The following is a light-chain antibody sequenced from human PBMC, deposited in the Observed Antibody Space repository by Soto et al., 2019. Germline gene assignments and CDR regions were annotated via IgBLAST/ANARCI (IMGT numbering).Light chain of an antibody. CDR1: GSDVGGFNY. V-gene: IGLV2-8*01. CDR2: EVT. CDR3: SSYAGSNNVV. Sequence: QSALTQPPSASGSPGQSVTISCTGTGSDVGGFNYVSWYQQHPGKAPRLMIYEVTKRPSGVPDRFSGFKASNTASLTVSGLRAEDEADYYCSSYAGSNNVVFGGGTKLTVL. J-gene: IGLJ2*01.